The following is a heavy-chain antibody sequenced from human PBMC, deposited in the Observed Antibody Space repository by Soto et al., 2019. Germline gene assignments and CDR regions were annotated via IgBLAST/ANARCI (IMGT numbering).Heavy chain of an antibody. CDR2: INPNSGGT. J-gene: IGHJ6*02. CDR3: ARVGGYDYFYSYYYGMDA. D-gene: IGHD5-12*01. CDR1: GYTFTGYC. V-gene: IGHV1-2*02. Sequence: GPSVKGSCRASGYTFTGYCMPWLRQAPGQGLEWMGWINPNSGGTNYAQKFQGRVTMTRDTSISTAYMELSRLRSDDTAVYYCARVGGYDYFYSYYYGMDAWGQGTTVTVSS.